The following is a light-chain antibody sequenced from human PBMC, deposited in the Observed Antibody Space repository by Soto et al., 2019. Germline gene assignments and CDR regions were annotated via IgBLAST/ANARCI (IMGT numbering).Light chain of an antibody. CDR2: GAS. J-gene: IGKJ2*01. CDR3: QSYDDWPFT. V-gene: IGKV3-15*01. CDR1: ESLSTY. Sequence: EIVMTQSPATLSVSPGERVTLSCRASESLSTYLAWYQQKPGQAPRLLIYGASTKATGIPARFSRSGSATDFTLTMSSLQSEDFAVYYCQSYDDWPFTFGQGTKLEI.